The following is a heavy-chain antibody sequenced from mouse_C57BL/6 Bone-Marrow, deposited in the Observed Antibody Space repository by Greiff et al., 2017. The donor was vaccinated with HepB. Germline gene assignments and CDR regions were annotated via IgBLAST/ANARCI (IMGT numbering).Heavy chain of an antibody. CDR2: ISDGGSYT. Sequence: EVKVVESGGGLVKPGGSLKLSCAASGFTFSSYAMSWVRQTPEKRLEWVATISDGGSYTYYPDNVKGRFTISRDNAKNNLYLQMSHLKSEDTAMYYCARVALGLDYWGQGTTLTVSS. J-gene: IGHJ2*01. D-gene: IGHD4-1*01. V-gene: IGHV5-4*03. CDR1: GFTFSSYA. CDR3: ARVALGLDY.